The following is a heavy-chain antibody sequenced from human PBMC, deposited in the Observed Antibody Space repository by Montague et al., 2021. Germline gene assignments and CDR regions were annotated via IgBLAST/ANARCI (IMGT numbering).Heavy chain of an antibody. CDR3: ASLPYSSAWPYYFDH. V-gene: IGHV3-21*01. Sequence: SLRLSCAASGFTFSSYTINWVRQAPGKGLEWVSSISSSSLYIDYADSVKGRFTISRDNAKNSLYLQMNSLRAEDTAVYYCASLPYSSAWPYYFDHWGQGTLVIVSS. J-gene: IGHJ4*02. CDR1: GFTFSSYT. D-gene: IGHD6-19*01. CDR2: ISSSSLYI.